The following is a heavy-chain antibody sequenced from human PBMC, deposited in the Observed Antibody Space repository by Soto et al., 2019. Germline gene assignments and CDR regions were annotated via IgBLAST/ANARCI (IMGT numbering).Heavy chain of an antibody. V-gene: IGHV4-59*08. Sequence: PSETLSLTCTVSGGSISSYYWSWIRQPPGKGLEWIGYLYYSGSTYYNPSLKSRVTISVDTSKNQFSLKLSSVTAADTAVYYCARLHVVPAYFGYWGQGTLVTVSS. CDR1: GGSISSYY. J-gene: IGHJ4*02. CDR3: ARLHVVPAYFGY. D-gene: IGHD2-2*01. CDR2: LYYSGST.